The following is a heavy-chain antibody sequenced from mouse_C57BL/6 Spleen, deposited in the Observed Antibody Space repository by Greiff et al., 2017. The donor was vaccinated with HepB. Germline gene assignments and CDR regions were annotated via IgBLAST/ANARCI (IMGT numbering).Heavy chain of an antibody. CDR2: IDPENGDT. D-gene: IGHD1-1*01. Sequence: EVMLVESGAELVRPGASVKLSCTASGFNIKDDYMHWVKQRPEQGLEWIGWIDPENGDTEYASKFQGKATITADTSSNTAYLQLSSLTSEDTAVYYCTTGGYYGSSWGYWGQGTTLTVSS. CDR1: GFNIKDDY. V-gene: IGHV14-4*01. J-gene: IGHJ2*01. CDR3: TTGGYYGSSWGY.